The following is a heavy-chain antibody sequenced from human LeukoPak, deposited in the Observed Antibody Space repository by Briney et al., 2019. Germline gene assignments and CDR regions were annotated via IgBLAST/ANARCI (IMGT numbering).Heavy chain of an antibody. V-gene: IGHV1-69*05. D-gene: IGHD2-2*01. Sequence: SVKVSCKASGGTFSSYAISWVRQAPGQGLEWMGRIIPIFGTANYAQKFQGRVTITTDESTSTAYMELRSLRSDDTAVYYCARDMDPDIVVVPAAPPHYWGQGTLVTVSS. CDR2: IIPIFGTA. CDR1: GGTFSSYA. CDR3: ARDMDPDIVVVPAAPPHY. J-gene: IGHJ4*02.